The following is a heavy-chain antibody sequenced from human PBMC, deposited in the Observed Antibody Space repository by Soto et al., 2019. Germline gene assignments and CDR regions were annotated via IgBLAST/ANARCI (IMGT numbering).Heavy chain of an antibody. D-gene: IGHD4-4*01. CDR1: GVTCSSYA. Sequence: GGSLRHSCAASGVTCSSYAMHWVRQAPGKGLEWVAVISYDGSNKYHADSVKGRFTIPRDNSKNTLYLQMNSLRTEDTAVYYCARPLWRDDYNWGYFDLWGRGTLVTVSS. CDR3: ARPLWRDDYNWGYFDL. V-gene: IGHV3-30-3*01. J-gene: IGHJ2*01. CDR2: ISYDGSNK.